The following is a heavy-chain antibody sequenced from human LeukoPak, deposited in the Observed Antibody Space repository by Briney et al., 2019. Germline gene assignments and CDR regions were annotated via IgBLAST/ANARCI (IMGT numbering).Heavy chain of an antibody. CDR3: ARVQGLDFRWYFDL. CDR1: GFTFSSYD. CDR2: IGTAGDT. Sequence: PGGSLRLSCAASGFTFSSYDMHWVPQTTGKGLEWVSAIGTAGDTYYPGSVKGRFTISRENAKNSLYLQMNSLRAGDTAVYYCARVQGLDFRWYFDLWGRGTLVTVSS. V-gene: IGHV3-13*01. J-gene: IGHJ2*01.